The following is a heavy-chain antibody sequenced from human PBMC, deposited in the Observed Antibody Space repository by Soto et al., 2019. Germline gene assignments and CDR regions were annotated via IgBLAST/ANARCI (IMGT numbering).Heavy chain of an antibody. CDR3: AIDLPPHDY. CDR2: IRPYNGNT. CDR1: GYTFTSYG. V-gene: IGHV1-18*01. J-gene: IGHJ4*02. Sequence: QVQLVQSGAEVKKPGASVKVSCKASGYTFTSYGISWVRQAPGQVLEWMGWIRPYNGNTNYAQKLQGTVTMTTDTSTSTAYIELRSLRSHDTAVYYCAIDLPPHDYWGQGTLVTVSS.